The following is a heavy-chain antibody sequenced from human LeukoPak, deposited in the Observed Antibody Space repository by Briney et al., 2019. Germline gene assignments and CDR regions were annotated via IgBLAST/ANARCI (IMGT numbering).Heavy chain of an antibody. Sequence: GGSLRLSCAASGLTFSRCNMNWVRQAPGKGLEWVSSIGTSSNNIYYTDSVKGRFTISRDNAKNSLYLQVDSLRVEDTAVYFCASGTVGNYALDYWGQGTLVTVSS. CDR3: ASGTVGNYALDY. V-gene: IGHV3-21*01. D-gene: IGHD1-7*01. CDR2: IGTSSNNI. J-gene: IGHJ4*02. CDR1: GLTFSRCN.